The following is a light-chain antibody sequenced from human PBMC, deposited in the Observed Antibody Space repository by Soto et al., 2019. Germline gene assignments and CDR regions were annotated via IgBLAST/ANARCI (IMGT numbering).Light chain of an antibody. V-gene: IGKV1-39*01. CDR3: QQNYHTPLT. J-gene: IGKJ4*01. Sequence: DIQMTQSPSSLSASVGDRVTITCRARQTMNNYLNWYQRKPGKAPKLLIYTTSTLQSGFPSRFSGSRSGTEFTLTISSLQPEDCAIYYGQQNYHTPLTFGGGTKVEIK. CDR1: QTMNNY. CDR2: TTS.